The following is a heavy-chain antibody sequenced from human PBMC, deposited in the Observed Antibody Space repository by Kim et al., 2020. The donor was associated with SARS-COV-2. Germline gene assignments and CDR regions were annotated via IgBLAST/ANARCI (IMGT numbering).Heavy chain of an antibody. CDR3: ARHMGAATGDAFDI. V-gene: IGHV5-51*01. D-gene: IGHD1-26*01. J-gene: IGHJ3*02. Sequence: SPSLQGQVTISADKSISTAYLQWSSLKASDTAMYYCARHMGAATGDAFDIWGQGTMVTVSS.